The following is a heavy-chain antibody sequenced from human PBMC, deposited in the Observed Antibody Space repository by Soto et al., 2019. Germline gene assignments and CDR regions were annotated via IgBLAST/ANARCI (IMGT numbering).Heavy chain of an antibody. J-gene: IGHJ4*02. CDR2: ITRDGGIT. Sequence: VQLVESGGALVQPGGSLRLSCVASGFTFSNFAMHWVRQPPGEVLDYVSSITRDGGITQYADSVRSRFTISRDNSKHTLYLQMGNVRPEDMAVYYCVRGSEGLCGEFWQWGQGTLVTVSS. CDR1: GFTFSNFA. V-gene: IGHV3-64*07. CDR3: VRGSEGLCGEFWQ. D-gene: IGHD3-10*02.